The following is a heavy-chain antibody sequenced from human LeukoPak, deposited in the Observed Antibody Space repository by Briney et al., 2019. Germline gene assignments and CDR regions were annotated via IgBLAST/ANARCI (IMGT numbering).Heavy chain of an antibody. Sequence: SGGSLRLSCAASGFTFSSCWMSWLRQAPGKGLEWVANIKQDGSEKYYVDSVKGRFTISRDNAKNSLYLQMNSLRAEDTAVYYCARERRGYSYGYYYYYGMDVWGQGTTVTVSS. J-gene: IGHJ6*02. CDR1: GFTFSSCW. CDR2: IKQDGSEK. D-gene: IGHD5-18*01. V-gene: IGHV3-7*01. CDR3: ARERRGYSYGYYYYYGMDV.